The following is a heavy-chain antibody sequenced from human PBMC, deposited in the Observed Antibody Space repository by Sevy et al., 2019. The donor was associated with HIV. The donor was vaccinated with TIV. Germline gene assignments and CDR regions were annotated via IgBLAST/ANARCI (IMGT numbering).Heavy chain of an antibody. CDR1: GDSVSTYSAA. CDR2: TYYKSKWYN. Sequence: SQTLSLTCAISGDSVSTYSAAWNWIRQSPSRGLEWLGRTYYKSKWYNDYALSVKSRISIIPDTPKNQISLQLNSVTPEDTAVYYCARESRWFFFHFDYWGQGTLVTVSS. V-gene: IGHV6-1*01. J-gene: IGHJ4*02. D-gene: IGHD3-10*01. CDR3: ARESRWFFFHFDY.